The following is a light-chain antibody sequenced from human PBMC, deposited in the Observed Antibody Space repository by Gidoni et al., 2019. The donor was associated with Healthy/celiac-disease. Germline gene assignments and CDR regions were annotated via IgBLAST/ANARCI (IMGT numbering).Light chain of an antibody. V-gene: IGLV4-69*01. J-gene: IGLJ3*02. CDR2: LNSDGSH. CDR1: SGHSSYA. Sequence: QLVLTQSHSASASLGASVKLTCTLRSGHSSYAIAWHQQQPEKGPRYLMKLNSDGSHSKGDGIPDRFSGSSSGAERYLTISSLQSEDEADYYCQTWGTGIWVFGGGTKLTVL. CDR3: QTWGTGIWV.